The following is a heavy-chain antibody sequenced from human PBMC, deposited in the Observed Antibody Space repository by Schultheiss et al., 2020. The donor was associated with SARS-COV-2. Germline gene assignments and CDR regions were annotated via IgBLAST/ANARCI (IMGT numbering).Heavy chain of an antibody. CDR3: ARATYHDVLTGHSLADGWYFDL. Sequence: SCAASGFTFSSYGMHWVRQAPGKGLEWVAVISYDGSNKYYADSVKGRFTVSRDNSKNTLYVQMNSLTVEDTAVYFCARATYHDVLTGHSLADGWYFDLWGRGTLVTVSS. CDR1: GFTFSSYG. V-gene: IGHV3-30*03. CDR2: ISYDGSNK. J-gene: IGHJ2*01. D-gene: IGHD3-9*01.